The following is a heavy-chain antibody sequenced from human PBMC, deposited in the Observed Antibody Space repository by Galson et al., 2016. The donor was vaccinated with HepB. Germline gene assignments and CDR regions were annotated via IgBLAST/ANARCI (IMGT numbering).Heavy chain of an antibody. D-gene: IGHD2-15*01. CDR2: INVYNDDT. Sequence: SVKVSCKASGYTFTSNSISWVRQAPGQGLEWMGWINVYNDDTTYEQKFQGRVTMTTDTSTTTAYMEMRSLRSDDTAVYYCARNGYCSGGACYSEGMDVWGQGTTVTVSS. CDR1: GYTFTSNS. J-gene: IGHJ6*02. V-gene: IGHV1-18*01. CDR3: ARNGYCSGGACYSEGMDV.